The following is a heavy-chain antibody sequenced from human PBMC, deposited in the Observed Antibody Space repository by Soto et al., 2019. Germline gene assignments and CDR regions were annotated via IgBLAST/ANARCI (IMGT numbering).Heavy chain of an antibody. CDR2: IYYSGST. CDR1: GGSISSGDYY. CDR3: ARGARYRTGYNWFDP. V-gene: IGHV4-30-4*01. D-gene: IGHD3-9*01. Sequence: SETLSLTCTVSGGSISSGDYYWSWIRQPPGKGLEWIGYIYYSGSTYYNPSLKSRVTISVDTSKNQFSLKLSSVTAADTAVYYCARGARYRTGYNWFDPWGQGTLVTVS. J-gene: IGHJ5*02.